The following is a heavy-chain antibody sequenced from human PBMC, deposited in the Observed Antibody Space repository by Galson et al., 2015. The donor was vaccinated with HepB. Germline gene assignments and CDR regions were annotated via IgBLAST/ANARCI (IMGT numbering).Heavy chain of an antibody. V-gene: IGHV3-23*01. CDR2: NTAGSTIT. CDR1: GFTFSSYA. D-gene: IGHD2-15*01. Sequence: SLRLSCAASGFTFSSYAMSWVRQAPGKGLEWVSSNTAGSTITYYADSVKGRFTISRDSSKNTLYLQMNSLRAEDTAVYYCAKRMGAATKLVTFDYWGQGALVTVSS. J-gene: IGHJ4*02. CDR3: AKRMGAATKLVTFDY.